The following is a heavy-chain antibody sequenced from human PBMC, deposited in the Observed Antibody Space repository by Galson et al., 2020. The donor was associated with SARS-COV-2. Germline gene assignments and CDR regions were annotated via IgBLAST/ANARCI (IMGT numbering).Heavy chain of an antibody. CDR1: GFTFRSQA. CDR2: ISNDGSNK. J-gene: IGHJ6*02. D-gene: IGHD2-2*01. V-gene: IGHV3-30*04. CDR3: ARDYCSSTSCPVAYYYGMDV. Sequence: GGSLRLSCAASGFTFRSQAMHWVRQAPGKRLEWVAVISNDGSNKYYADSVKGRFTISRDNSKNTLYLQMNSLRVEDMALYYCARDYCSSTSCPVAYYYGMDVWGQGTTVTVSS.